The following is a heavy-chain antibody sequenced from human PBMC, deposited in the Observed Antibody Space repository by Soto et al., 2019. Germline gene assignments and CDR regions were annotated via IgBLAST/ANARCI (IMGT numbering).Heavy chain of an antibody. CDR3: ARGLGYCSGGSCLWFDP. D-gene: IGHD2-15*01. J-gene: IGHJ5*02. Sequence: SETLSLTCTVSGGSLIGGDYYWSWIRQPPGKGLEWIGYIYYSGSTYYDPSLKSRLSISVDTSKNHFSLKLSSATAADTAVYYCARGLGYCSGGSCLWFDPWGQGTLVTVS. V-gene: IGHV4-30-4*01. CDR2: IYYSGST. CDR1: GGSLIGGDYY.